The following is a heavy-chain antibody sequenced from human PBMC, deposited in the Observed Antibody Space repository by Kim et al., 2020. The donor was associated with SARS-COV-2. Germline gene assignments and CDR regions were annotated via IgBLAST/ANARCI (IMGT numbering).Heavy chain of an antibody. J-gene: IGHJ5*02. Sequence: SETLSLTCTVSGGSIRSDYWSWIRQSPGKGLEWIAYIHYTGDSNYNPSLKSRVTISVDTSKNHFSLKLTSVTAADTALYYCATHSEVGANWFDPWGQGTLVVVSS. CDR3: ATHSEVGANWFDP. CDR1: GGSIRSDY. CDR2: IHYTGDS. V-gene: IGHV4-59*08.